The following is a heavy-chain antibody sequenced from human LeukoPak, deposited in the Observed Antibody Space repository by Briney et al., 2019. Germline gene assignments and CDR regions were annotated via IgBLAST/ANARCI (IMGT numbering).Heavy chain of an antibody. J-gene: IGHJ6*03. CDR3: AKSDQWGYYYYYYMDV. CDR1: GFTFSSYG. V-gene: IGHV3-30*18. Sequence: GGSLRLSCAASGFTFSSYGMHWVRQAPGKGLEWVAVISYDGSNKYYADSVKGRFTISRDNSKNTLYPQMNSLRAEDTAVYYCAKSDQWGYYYYYYMDVWGKGTTVTVSS. CDR2: ISYDGSNK. D-gene: IGHD1-26*01.